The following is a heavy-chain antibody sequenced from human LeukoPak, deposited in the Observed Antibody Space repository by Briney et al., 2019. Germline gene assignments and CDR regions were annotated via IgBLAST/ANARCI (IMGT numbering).Heavy chain of an antibody. V-gene: IGHV3-9*01. Sequence: GGSLRLSCAASGFTFDDYAMHWVRQAPGKGLEWVSGISWNSGSIGYADSVKGRFTISRDNAKNSLYLQMNSLRAEDTALYYCAKGGGFGELNGLDYWGQGTLVTVSS. J-gene: IGHJ4*02. D-gene: IGHD3-10*01. CDR3: AKGGGFGELNGLDY. CDR2: ISWNSGSI. CDR1: GFTFDDYA.